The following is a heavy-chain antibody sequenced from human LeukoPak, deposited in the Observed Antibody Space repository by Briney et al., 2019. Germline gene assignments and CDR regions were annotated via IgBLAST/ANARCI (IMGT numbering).Heavy chain of an antibody. CDR2: INPSGGST. J-gene: IGHJ5*02. Sequence: ASVKVSCKASGYTFTSYYMHRVRQAPGQGLEWMGIINPSGGSTSYAQKFQGRVTMTRDTSTSTVYMELSSLRSEDTAVYYCARRGQGERTRGHWFDPWGQGTLVTVSS. V-gene: IGHV1-46*01. CDR1: GYTFTSYY. CDR3: ARRGQGERTRGHWFDP. D-gene: IGHD2-2*01.